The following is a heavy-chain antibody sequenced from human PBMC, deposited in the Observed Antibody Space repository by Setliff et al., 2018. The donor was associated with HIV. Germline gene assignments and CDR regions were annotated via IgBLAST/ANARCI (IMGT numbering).Heavy chain of an antibody. CDR1: GFTFSTYW. CDR3: ARVASGYDYGWLDP. J-gene: IGHJ5*02. D-gene: IGHD5-12*01. V-gene: IGHV3-74*03. Sequence: GGSLRLSCAASGFTFSTYWMHWVRQAPGKGLVWVSHINNDGRKTTYADSVKGRCTVSRDNAKNTLYLQMNSLRAEDTAVYYCARVASGYDYGWLDPWGQGTLVTVSS. CDR2: INNDGRKT.